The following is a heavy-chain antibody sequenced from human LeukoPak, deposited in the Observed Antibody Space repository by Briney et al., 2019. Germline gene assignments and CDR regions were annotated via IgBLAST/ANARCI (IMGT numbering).Heavy chain of an antibody. V-gene: IGHV4-39*01. CDR2: IYYSGAT. D-gene: IGHD5-18*01. J-gene: IGHJ4*02. CDR1: GGSISSSTYY. CDR3: ARHSDTYGDRGPGY. Sequence: SETLSLTCSVSGGSISSSTYYWGWIRQPPGKGLEWIGSIYYSGATYYSPSLKSRVTISIDTSKNQLSLRLSSVTAADTAVYYCARHSDTYGDRGPGYWGQGTLVTVSS.